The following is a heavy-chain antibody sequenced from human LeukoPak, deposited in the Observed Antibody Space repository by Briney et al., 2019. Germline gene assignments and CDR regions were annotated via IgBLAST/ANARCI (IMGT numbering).Heavy chain of an antibody. J-gene: IGHJ5*02. V-gene: IGHV1-2*04. CDR3: ARGNPDYPYSSSSATNWFDP. CDR1: GYTFTGYY. D-gene: IGHD6-6*01. Sequence: GASVKVSCKASGYTFTGYYMHWVRQAPGQGLEWMGWINPNSGGTNYAQKFQGWVTMTRDTSISTAYMELSRLRSDDTAVYYCARGNPDYPYSSSSATNWFDPWGQGTLVTVSS. CDR2: INPNSGGT.